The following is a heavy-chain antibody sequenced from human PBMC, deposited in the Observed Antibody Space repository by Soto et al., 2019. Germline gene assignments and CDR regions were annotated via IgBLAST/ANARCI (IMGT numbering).Heavy chain of an antibody. D-gene: IGHD2-21*02. J-gene: IGHJ6*02. Sequence: PSETRERTCTVSGASIRSTYWSWIRQCAGKGLEWIGNVYYSGGAKYNPSVKRRVSISVDTSKNQFSLNLSSVTAADTAVYYCTRDGDGRMTTNPYYYYGMDVWGPGITVTVSS. CDR3: TRDGDGRMTTNPYYYYGMDV. CDR2: VYYSGGA. CDR1: GASIRSTY. V-gene: IGHV4-59*01.